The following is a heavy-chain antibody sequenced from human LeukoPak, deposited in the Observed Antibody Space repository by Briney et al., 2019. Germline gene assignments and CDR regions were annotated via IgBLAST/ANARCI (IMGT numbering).Heavy chain of an antibody. V-gene: IGHV1-2*02. CDR1: GYTFTVYY. J-gene: IGHJ4*02. CDR2: INPNTGGT. Sequence: ASVKVSFKASGYTFTVYYMHWVRQAPGQGLEWMGWINPNTGGTNSAQKFRGRVTMTRDTSISTAYMELSRLRSDDTAVYYCARDAGFYSTSSLYYFDYWGQGTLVTVSS. CDR3: ARDAGFYSTSSLYYFDY. D-gene: IGHD6-6*01.